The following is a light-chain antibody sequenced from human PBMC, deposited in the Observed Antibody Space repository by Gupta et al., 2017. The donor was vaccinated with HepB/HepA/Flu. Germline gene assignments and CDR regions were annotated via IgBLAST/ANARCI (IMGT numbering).Light chain of an antibody. CDR3: VASDDSLSGVV. V-gene: IGLV1-47*01. J-gene: IGLJ2*01. Sequence: QPVLTQPPSASGPPGQRVTISCSGSSSNIGNDNAYWYQQLPGTAPKLLIYKDNQRPSGVPDRFSGSKSGTTDSLAISGLRSEDEADYYCVASDDSLSGVVVGAGTKLTVL. CDR2: KDN. CDR1: SSNIGNDN.